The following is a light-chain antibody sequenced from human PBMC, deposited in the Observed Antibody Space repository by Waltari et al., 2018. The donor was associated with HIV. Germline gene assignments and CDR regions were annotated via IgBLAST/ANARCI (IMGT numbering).Light chain of an antibody. CDR1: SPNIGAGYA. CDR3: QSYDSSLTGSV. Sequence: QSVLTQPPSVSGAPGQTVTITCTGSSPNIGAGYAVHWYQQLPGKAPKLRIYGNSTRPARVPDRFSGSKSGASAARAVTRLRAGDEADCYRQSYDSSLTGSVFGGGTKQTVL. CDR2: GNS. J-gene: IGLJ3*02. V-gene: IGLV1-40*01.